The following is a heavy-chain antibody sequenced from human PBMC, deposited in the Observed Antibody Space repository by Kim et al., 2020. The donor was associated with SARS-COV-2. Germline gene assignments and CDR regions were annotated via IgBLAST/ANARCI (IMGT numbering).Heavy chain of an antibody. Sequence: SETLSLTCTVSGGSISSYYWSWIRQPPGKGLEWIGYIYYSGSTNYNPSLKSRVTISVDTSKNQFSLKLSSVTAADTAVYYCARALGYFAWGPPFNWFDPWQKGTLVTVSA. CDR3: ARALGYFAWGPPFNWFDP. CDR1: GGSISSYY. V-gene: IGHV4-59*01. J-gene: IGHJ5*02. CDR2: IYYSGST. D-gene: IGHD3-9*01.